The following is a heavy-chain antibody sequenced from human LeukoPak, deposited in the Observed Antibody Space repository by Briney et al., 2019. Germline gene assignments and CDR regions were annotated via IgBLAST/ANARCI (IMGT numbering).Heavy chain of an antibody. Sequence: GGSLRLSCAASGFTFSSYWMNWVRQAPGQGLVWVSRIASDGSSTTYADSVRGRFSISRDNAKNTLYLQMNSLRVEDTAVYYCARGRPHGNDYWGQGTLVTVSS. CDR1: GFTFSSYW. CDR2: IASDGSST. CDR3: ARGRPHGNDY. D-gene: IGHD4-23*01. J-gene: IGHJ4*02. V-gene: IGHV3-74*01.